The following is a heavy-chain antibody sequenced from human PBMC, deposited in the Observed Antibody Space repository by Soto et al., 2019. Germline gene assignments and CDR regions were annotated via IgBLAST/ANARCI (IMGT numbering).Heavy chain of an antibody. V-gene: IGHV1-18*01. J-gene: IGHJ4*02. CDR3: ARDQGHIAVAGTIDY. CDR2: ISAYNGNT. D-gene: IGHD6-19*01. CDR1: GYTFTSYC. Sequence: ASVKVSCKASGYTFTSYCISWVRQAPGQGLEWMGWISAYNGNTNYAQKLQGRVTMTTDTSTSTAYMELRSLRSDDTAVYYCARDQGHIAVAGTIDYWGQGTLVTVSS.